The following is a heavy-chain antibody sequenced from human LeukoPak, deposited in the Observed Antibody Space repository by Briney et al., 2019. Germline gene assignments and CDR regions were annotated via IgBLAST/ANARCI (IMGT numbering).Heavy chain of an antibody. J-gene: IGHJ5*02. CDR3: AKDMTAVTKYCFDP. Sequence: PGGSLRLSCAASGVTFSSYAMSWVRQAPGKGLEWVSSISGSGGNTYYADSVKGRFTISRDNSKNMLFLQMNSLRAEDTAIYYCAKDMTAVTKYCFDPWGQGTLVTVSS. CDR2: ISGSGGNT. D-gene: IGHD4-17*01. V-gene: IGHV3-23*01. CDR1: GVTFSSYA.